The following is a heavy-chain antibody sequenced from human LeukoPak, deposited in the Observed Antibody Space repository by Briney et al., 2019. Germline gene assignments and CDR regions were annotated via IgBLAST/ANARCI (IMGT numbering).Heavy chain of an antibody. Sequence: GGSLRLSCAASGFTFYSYGMHWVRQAPGRGVEWVALISYNGRNNYYADSVKGRFTISRDNSKNTLYLQVSGLRTEDTAVYFCAKDNRGYFDFWGQGTLVTVSS. CDR3: AKDNRGYFDF. D-gene: IGHD3-16*01. V-gene: IGHV3-30*18. J-gene: IGHJ4*02. CDR2: ISYNGRNN. CDR1: GFTFYSYG.